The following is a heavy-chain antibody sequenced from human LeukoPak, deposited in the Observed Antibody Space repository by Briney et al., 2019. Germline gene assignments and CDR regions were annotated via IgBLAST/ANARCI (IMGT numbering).Heavy chain of an antibody. CDR2: ISGNGDNT. D-gene: IGHD6-13*01. J-gene: IGHJ4*02. CDR3: AKLYSSTWGDFDH. V-gene: IGHV3-23*01. CDR1: GFTFSNFA. Sequence: PGGSLRLSCAASGFTFSNFAMSWVRQAPGKGLEWVSSISGNGDNTYYADSVKGRFTISRDNSKNTLVLQMHSLRAEDRARYYCAKLYSSTWGDFDHWGQGTLVTVSS.